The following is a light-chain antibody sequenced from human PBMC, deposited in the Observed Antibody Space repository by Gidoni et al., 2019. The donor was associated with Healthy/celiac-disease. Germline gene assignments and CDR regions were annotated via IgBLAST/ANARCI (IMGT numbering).Light chain of an antibody. CDR3: SSYTSSSSYV. J-gene: IGLJ1*01. CDR1: SSDVGGYNY. Sequence: QSALTPPASVSGSPGPSITLSCTGTSSDVGGYNYVSWYQQHPGKAPKLMIYDVSNRPSGVSNRFSGSKSGNTASLTISGLQAEDEADYYCSSYTSSSSYVFGTGTKVTVL. V-gene: IGLV2-14*01. CDR2: DVS.